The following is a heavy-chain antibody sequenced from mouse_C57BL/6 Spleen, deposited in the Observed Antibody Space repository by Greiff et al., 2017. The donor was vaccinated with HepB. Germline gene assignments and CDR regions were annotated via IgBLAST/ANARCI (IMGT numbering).Heavy chain of an antibody. Sequence: QVQLQQSGPELVKPGASVKISCKASGYAFSSSWMNWVKQRPGKGLEWIGRIYPGDGDTNYNGKFKGKATLTADKSSSTAYMQLSSLTSEDSAVYFCAPRSTMIKEAWFAYWGQGTLVTVSA. V-gene: IGHV1-82*01. CDR1: GYAFSSSW. CDR3: APRSTMIKEAWFAY. CDR2: IYPGDGDT. D-gene: IGHD2-4*01. J-gene: IGHJ3*01.